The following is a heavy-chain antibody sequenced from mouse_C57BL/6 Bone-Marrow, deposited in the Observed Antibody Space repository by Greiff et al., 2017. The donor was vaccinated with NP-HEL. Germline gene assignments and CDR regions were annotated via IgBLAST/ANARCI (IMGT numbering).Heavy chain of an antibody. D-gene: IGHD3-2*02. CDR1: GFTFSDYY. CDR2: INYDGSST. Sequence: EVKVVESEGGLVQPGSSMKLSCTASGFTFSDYYMAWVRQVPEKGLEWVANINYDGSSTYYLDSLKSRFIISRDNAKNILYLQMSSLKSEDTATYYCARGQLRLREGPFDYWGQGTTLTVSS. CDR3: ARGQLRLREGPFDY. J-gene: IGHJ2*01. V-gene: IGHV5-16*01.